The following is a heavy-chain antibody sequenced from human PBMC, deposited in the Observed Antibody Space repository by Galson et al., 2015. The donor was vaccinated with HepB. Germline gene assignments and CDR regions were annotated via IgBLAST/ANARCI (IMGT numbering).Heavy chain of an antibody. D-gene: IGHD3-10*01. Sequence: SVKLSCKASQYTFTTYDINWVRQAPGLGLEWMGWMSRSSGDTGYAQKLQGRVTMTRDTTVSTAYIELTSLRSDDTAVYYCARGPPHYGFENWVQGTLVAVSS. CDR2: MSRSSGDT. CDR3: ARGPPHYGFEN. CDR1: QYTFTTYD. J-gene: IGHJ4*02. V-gene: IGHV1-8*01.